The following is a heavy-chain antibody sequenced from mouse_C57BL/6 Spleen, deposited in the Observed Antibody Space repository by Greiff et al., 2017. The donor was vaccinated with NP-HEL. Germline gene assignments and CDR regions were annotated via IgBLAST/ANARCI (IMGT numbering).Heavy chain of an antibody. CDR2: IWSDGST. V-gene: IGHV2-6*02. D-gene: IGHD1-1*01. CDR1: GFSLTSYG. J-gene: IGHJ4*01. Sequence: VKLQESGPGLVQPSQSLSITCTVSGFSLTSYGVHWVRQPPGKGLEWLVVIWSDGSTTYNSALKSRLSISKDNSKSQVFLKRNSLQTDDTAMYYCARHGGTVVAPSAMDYWGQGTSVTVSS. CDR3: ARHGGTVVAPSAMDY.